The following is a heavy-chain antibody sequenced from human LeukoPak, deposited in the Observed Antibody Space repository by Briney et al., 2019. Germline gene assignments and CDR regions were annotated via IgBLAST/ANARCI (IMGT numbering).Heavy chain of an antibody. CDR3: AKSGGSYPYYFDY. CDR2: ITRSSSAK. D-gene: IGHD1-26*01. J-gene: IGHJ4*02. V-gene: IGHV3-48*01. CDR1: GFTFSSYS. Sequence: PGGSLRLSCVASGFTFSSYSMNWVRQAPGKGLEWVSYITRSSSAKFYADSVKGRFTISRDNSKNTLYLQMNSLRAEDTAVYYCAKSGGSYPYYFDYWGQGTLVTVSS.